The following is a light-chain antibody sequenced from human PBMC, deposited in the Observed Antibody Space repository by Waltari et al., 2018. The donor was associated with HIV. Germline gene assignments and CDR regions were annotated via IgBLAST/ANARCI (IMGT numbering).Light chain of an antibody. CDR1: NSVVAIHDSNY. CDR3: TSYTSTPITSGVV. CDR2: DVS. Sequence: QSALIQPASASGPPGQSIPTSCPATNSVVAIHDSNYVSWYKRPPGKVPKLLIYDVSNRPSGVSNRFSGSKSGSTASLTISGLQVEDEADYFCTSYTSTPITSGVVFGGGTTVTVL. J-gene: IGLJ2*01. V-gene: IGLV2-14*03.